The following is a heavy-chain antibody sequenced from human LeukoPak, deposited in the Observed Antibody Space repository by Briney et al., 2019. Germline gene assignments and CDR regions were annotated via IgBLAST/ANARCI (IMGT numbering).Heavy chain of an antibody. Sequence: SETLSLTCTVSGGSISSGGYYWSWLRQHPGKGLEWIGYIYYSGSTYYNPSLKSRVTISVDRSKNQFSLKLSYVTAADTAVYYCARVKRYFDWSPEGYFDYWGQGTLVTVSS. CDR1: GGSISSGGYY. CDR2: IYYSGST. CDR3: ARVKRYFDWSPEGYFDY. J-gene: IGHJ4*02. V-gene: IGHV4-31*03. D-gene: IGHD3-9*01.